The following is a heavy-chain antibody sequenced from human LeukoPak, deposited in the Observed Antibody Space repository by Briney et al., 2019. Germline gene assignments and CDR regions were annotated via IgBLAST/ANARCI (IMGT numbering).Heavy chain of an antibody. D-gene: IGHD3-10*01. CDR1: GGSFSGYY. Sequence: SETLSLTCAVYGGSFSGYYWSWIRQPPGKGLEWIGEINHSGSTNYNPSLKSRVTISVGTSKNQFSLKLSSVTAADTAVYYCARLPRGQRAYPFDYWGQGTLVTVSS. CDR2: INHSGST. CDR3: ARLPRGQRAYPFDY. J-gene: IGHJ4*02. V-gene: IGHV4-34*01.